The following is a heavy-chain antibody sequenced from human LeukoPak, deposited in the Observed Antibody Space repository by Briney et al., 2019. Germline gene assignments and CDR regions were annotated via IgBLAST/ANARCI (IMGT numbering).Heavy chain of an antibody. Sequence: SETLSLTCTVSGGSTSSSSYYWGWIRQPPGKGLEWIGSIYYSGSTYYNPSLKSRVTISVDTSKNQFSLKLSSVTAADTAVYYCARDDLYYGSGSWENWFDPWGQGTLVTVSS. V-gene: IGHV4-39*07. CDR2: IYYSGST. J-gene: IGHJ5*02. D-gene: IGHD3-10*01. CDR3: ARDDLYYGSGSWENWFDP. CDR1: GGSTSSSSYY.